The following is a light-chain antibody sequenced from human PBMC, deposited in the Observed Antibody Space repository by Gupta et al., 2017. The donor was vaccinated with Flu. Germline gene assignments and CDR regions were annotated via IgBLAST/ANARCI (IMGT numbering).Light chain of an antibody. Sequence: DIVMTQSPLSLHVTPGEPASISCRSSQSLLHSNGYNYLDWYLQKPGQSTQLLIYLGSNRASGVPDRVRGSGSGTDLTLKISRLVAEDVVVYYCMQALQTPLAFSQGTKVEI. CDR2: LGS. CDR1: QSLLHSNGYNY. J-gene: IGKJ1*01. V-gene: IGKV2-28*01. CDR3: MQALQTPLA.